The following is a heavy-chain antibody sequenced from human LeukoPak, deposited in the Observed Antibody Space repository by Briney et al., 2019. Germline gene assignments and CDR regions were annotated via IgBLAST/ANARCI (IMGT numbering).Heavy chain of an antibody. CDR1: GFTFSRFS. J-gene: IGHJ4*02. D-gene: IGHD6-13*01. Sequence: GGSLRLSCAASGFTFSRFSMHWVRQAPGKGLEWISYISTSGGTTYYADSVKGRFTISRDNTKNSLYLQMNSLRAEDTAVFYCARGGVAAPPPTAYWGQGTLVTVSS. CDR2: ISTSGGTT. V-gene: IGHV3-48*01. CDR3: ARGGVAAPPPTAY.